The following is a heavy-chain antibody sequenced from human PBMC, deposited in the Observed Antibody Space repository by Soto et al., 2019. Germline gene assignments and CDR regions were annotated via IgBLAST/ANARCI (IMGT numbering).Heavy chain of an antibody. CDR2: IFYNGTA. V-gene: IGHV4-61*01. D-gene: IGHD6-19*01. J-gene: IGHJ4*02. Sequence: TLSLTCSVSGRSVSSGSFHWSWIRQPPGKGLQFIGSIFYNGTANYSPSLKNRVSISIDTSQSQFFLQLISVAAADTAVYYCARIGGWYDIDFWGQGSLVTVSS. CDR3: ARIGGWYDIDF. CDR1: GRSVSSGSFH.